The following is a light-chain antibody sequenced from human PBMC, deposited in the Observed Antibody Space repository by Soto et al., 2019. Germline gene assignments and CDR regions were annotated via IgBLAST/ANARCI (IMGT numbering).Light chain of an antibody. CDR2: RAS. J-gene: IGKJ2*01. CDR3: HQYKSYPYT. CDR1: QSISSW. V-gene: IGKV1-5*03. Sequence: DIQMTQSPSTLSASVGDRVTITCRASQSISSWLAWYQQKPGKAPKLLIFRASTLESGVPSRFSGSGSGTEFTLTISSLQPDDFATYYCHQYKSYPYTFGQGTKVDI.